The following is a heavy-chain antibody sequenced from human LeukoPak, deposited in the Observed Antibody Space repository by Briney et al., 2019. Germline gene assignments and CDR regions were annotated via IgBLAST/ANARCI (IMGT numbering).Heavy chain of an antibody. CDR2: ISGSGGST. D-gene: IGHD6-6*01. V-gene: IGHV3-23*01. CDR1: GFTFSSYA. CDR3: AKRIEHSSSSYLDY. J-gene: IGHJ4*02. Sequence: GGSLRLSCAASGFTFSSYAMSWVRQAPGKGLEWVSAISGSGGSTYYADSVKGRFTISRDNSKNTLYLQMNSLRAEDTAVYYCAKRIEHSSSSYLDYWGQGTLVTVSS.